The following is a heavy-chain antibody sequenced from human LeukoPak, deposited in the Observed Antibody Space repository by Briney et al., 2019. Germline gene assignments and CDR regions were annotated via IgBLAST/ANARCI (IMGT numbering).Heavy chain of an antibody. CDR1: GFTFSSYA. CDR2: ISGSGGST. D-gene: IGHD6-13*01. V-gene: IGHV3-23*01. Sequence: GGSLRLSCAASGFTFSSYAMSWVRQAPGKGLEWVSAISGSGGSTYYADSVKGRFTISRDNSKNTLYLQMNSLRAEDTAVYYCAKDGFGSSWLNWFDPWGQGTLVTVSS. J-gene: IGHJ5*02. CDR3: AKDGFGSSWLNWFDP.